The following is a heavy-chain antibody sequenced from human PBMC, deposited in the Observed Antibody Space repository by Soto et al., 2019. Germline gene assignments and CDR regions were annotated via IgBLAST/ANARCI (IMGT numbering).Heavy chain of an antibody. D-gene: IGHD2-2*01. CDR3: ARVSDCSSTSCYLDY. CDR2: INPNSGGT. Sequence: SGKVSCKASGYTFTGYYMHWVRQAPGQGLEWMGWINPNSGGTNYAQKFQGRVTMTRDTSISTAYMELSRLRSDDTAVYYCARVSDCSSTSCYLDYWGQGTLVTVSS. V-gene: IGHV1-2*02. J-gene: IGHJ4*02. CDR1: GYTFTGYY.